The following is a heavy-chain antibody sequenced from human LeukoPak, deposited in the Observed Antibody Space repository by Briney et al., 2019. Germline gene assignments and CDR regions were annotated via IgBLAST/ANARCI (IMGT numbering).Heavy chain of an antibody. J-gene: IGHJ3*02. V-gene: IGHV3-74*01. CDR3: ARGGANHGFDI. CDR2: IDSDGSDT. D-gene: IGHD1-26*01. Sequence: PGGSLRLSCAASGFTFSSYWMHWVRQAPGKGLVWVSRIDSDGSDTIYADSVKGRFTVSRDNAKNTVFLQMNSLRAEDTAVYYCARGGANHGFDIWGQGTMVTVSS. CDR1: GFTFSSYW.